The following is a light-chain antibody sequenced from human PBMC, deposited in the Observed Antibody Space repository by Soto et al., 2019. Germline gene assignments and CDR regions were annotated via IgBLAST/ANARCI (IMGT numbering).Light chain of an antibody. CDR2: DAS. Sequence: EIVLTQSPATLSLSPGERATLSCRASQSVSSYLAWYQHKPGQAPRLLIYDASKRATGIPARFSGSGSGTDFTLTISSLEPEDFAVYDCQQRDNWPYTFGQGTKVEIK. V-gene: IGKV3-11*01. CDR3: QQRDNWPYT. CDR1: QSVSSY. J-gene: IGKJ2*01.